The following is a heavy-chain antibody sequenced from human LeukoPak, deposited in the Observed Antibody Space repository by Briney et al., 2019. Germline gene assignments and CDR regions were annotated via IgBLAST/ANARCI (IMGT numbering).Heavy chain of an antibody. CDR1: GGSFSGYY. V-gene: IGHV4-34*01. CDR2: INHSGST. Sequence: SETLSLTCAVYGGSFSGYYWSWIRQPPGKGLEWIGEINHSGSTNYNPSLKSRVTISVDTSKNQFSLKLSSVTAADTAVYYCATRGGLIYWGQGTLVTVSS. J-gene: IGHJ4*02. CDR3: ATRGGLIY. D-gene: IGHD3-10*01.